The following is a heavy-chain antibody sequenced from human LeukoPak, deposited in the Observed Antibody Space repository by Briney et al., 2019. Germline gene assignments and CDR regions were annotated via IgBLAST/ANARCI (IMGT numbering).Heavy chain of an antibody. CDR1: GFTFSTNA. V-gene: IGHV3-23*01. CDR2: INGNGGST. D-gene: IGHD1-26*01. Sequence: PGGSLRLSCAASGFTFSTNAMSWVRQAPGKGLEWVSAINGNGGSTYYADSVKGRFTISRDNPKNTVYLQMNSVRAEDTAVYYCAKGWELLLSYFDSWGQGTLVTVSS. CDR3: AKGWELLLSYFDS. J-gene: IGHJ4*02.